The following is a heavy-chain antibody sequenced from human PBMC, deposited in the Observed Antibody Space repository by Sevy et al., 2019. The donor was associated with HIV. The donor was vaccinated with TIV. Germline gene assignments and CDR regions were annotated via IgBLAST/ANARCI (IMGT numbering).Heavy chain of an antibody. CDR2: MWFDGSNT. CDR3: ARNLSPSGAFDI. V-gene: IGHV3-33*01. J-gene: IGHJ3*02. Sequence: GGSLRLSCAASGFTFSTYGMHWVRQAPGKGLEWVAVMWFDGSNTYYADSVKGRFTISRDIAKNTLHLQMNSLRAEDTAVYYCARNLSPSGAFDIWGQGTRVTVSS. D-gene: IGHD6-25*01. CDR1: GFTFSTYG.